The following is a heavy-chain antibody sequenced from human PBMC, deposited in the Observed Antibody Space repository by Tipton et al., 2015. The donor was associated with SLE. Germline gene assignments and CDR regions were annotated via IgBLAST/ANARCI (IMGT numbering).Heavy chain of an antibody. J-gene: IGHJ6*02. V-gene: IGHV1-18*01. D-gene: IGHD4-11*01. CDR2: ISPYNGNT. CDR1: NYSFTSYG. Sequence: QLVQSGGEVKKPGASVKVSCKASNYSFTSYGISWVRQAPGQGLEWMGWISPYNGNTNYALKLQGRVTMTTDTSTSTAYMELRSLRSDDTAVYYCARENEDYTNSFWYHFGMDVWGQGTTVTVSS. CDR3: ARENEDYTNSFWYHFGMDV.